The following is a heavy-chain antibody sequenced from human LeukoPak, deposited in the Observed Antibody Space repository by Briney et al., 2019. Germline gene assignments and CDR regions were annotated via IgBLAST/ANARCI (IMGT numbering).Heavy chain of an antibody. Sequence: GASVKVSCKASGYTFTSYGISWVRQAPGQGLEWMGWISAYNGNTNYAQKLQGRVTMTTDTSTSTAYMELRSLRSDDTAVYYCARVIWGYDILTGYPSHEYYFDYWGQGTLVAVSS. CDR3: ARVIWGYDILTGYPSHEYYFDY. V-gene: IGHV1-18*01. CDR2: ISAYNGNT. J-gene: IGHJ4*02. D-gene: IGHD3-9*01. CDR1: GYTFTSYG.